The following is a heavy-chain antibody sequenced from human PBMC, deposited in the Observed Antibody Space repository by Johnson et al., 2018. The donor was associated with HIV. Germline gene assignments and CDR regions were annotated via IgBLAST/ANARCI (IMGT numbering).Heavy chain of an antibody. CDR1: GFTFDDYG. J-gene: IGHJ3*02. V-gene: IGHV3-20*04. CDR3: AREVIVAGHGGAFDI. D-gene: IGHD5-12*01. CDR2: INWNGGKT. Sequence: VQLVESGGGVVRPGGSLRLSCAASGFTFDDYGMSWVRQAPGKGLEWVSGINWNGGKTAYADSVKGRFTISRDNAKNSLYLQMISLRAEDMALYYCAREVIVAGHGGAFDIWGQGTMVTVSS.